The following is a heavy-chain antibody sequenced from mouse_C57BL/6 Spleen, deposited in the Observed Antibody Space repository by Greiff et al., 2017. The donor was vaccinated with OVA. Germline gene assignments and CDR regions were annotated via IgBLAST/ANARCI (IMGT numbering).Heavy chain of an antibody. J-gene: IGHJ2*01. CDR2: ILPGSGST. CDR3: ARNYDKYYFDY. V-gene: IGHV1-9*01. Sequence: QVQLQQSGAELMKPGASVKLSCKATGYTFTGYWIEWVKQRPGHGLEWIGEILPGSGSTTYNEKFKGTATFTAETSSNTAYMQLSSLTTADSAIYYCARNYDKYYFDYWGQGTTLTVSS. CDR1: GYTFTGYW. D-gene: IGHD2-4*01.